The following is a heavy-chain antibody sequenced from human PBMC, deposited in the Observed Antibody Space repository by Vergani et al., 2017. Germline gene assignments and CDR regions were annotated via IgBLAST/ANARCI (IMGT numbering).Heavy chain of an antibody. CDR3: ARSGGYNRAAYNWFDP. D-gene: IGHD5-24*01. V-gene: IGHV3-73*01. CDR1: GFTFSGSA. CDR2: IRSKANSYAT. Sequence: EVQLVESGGGLVQPGRSLKLSCAASGFTFSGSAMHWVRQASGKGLEWVGRIRSKANSYATAYAASVKGRFTISRDDSKNTAYLQMNSLKTEDTAVYYCARSGGYNRAAYNWFDPWGQGTLVTVSS. J-gene: IGHJ5*02.